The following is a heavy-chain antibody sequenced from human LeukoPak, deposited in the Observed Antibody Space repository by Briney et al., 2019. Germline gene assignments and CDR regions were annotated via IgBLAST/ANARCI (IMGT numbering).Heavy chain of an antibody. CDR1: GYTVTGYY. CDR2: INPNSGGT. J-gene: IGHJ4*02. V-gene: IGHV1-2*02. D-gene: IGHD3-22*01. Sequence: ASVKVSCKTSGYTVTGYYMHWVRQAPGQGLEWMGWINPNSGGTNYAQKFQDRVTMTGDTSISTAYMELSRLTSDDTAVYYCARAPMIVVVFAPRLDNWGPGALVTVSS. CDR3: ARAPMIVVVFAPRLDN.